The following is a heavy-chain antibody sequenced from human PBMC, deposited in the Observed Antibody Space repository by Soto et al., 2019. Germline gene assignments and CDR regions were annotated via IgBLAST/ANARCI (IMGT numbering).Heavy chain of an antibody. D-gene: IGHD3-9*01. CDR1: GYTFTSYD. J-gene: IGHJ3*02. Sequence: QVQLVQSGAEVKKPGASVKVSCKASGYTFTSYDISWLRQAPGQGIEWLGWISAYNGDTNYAQKLQGRVTMTTDTSTRTADMEQRSLRSDDTAVYCCARDRDCDILTGYYGGIGFDIRGQGTMVTDSS. CDR2: ISAYNGDT. CDR3: ARDRDCDILTGYYGGIGFDI. V-gene: IGHV1-18*01.